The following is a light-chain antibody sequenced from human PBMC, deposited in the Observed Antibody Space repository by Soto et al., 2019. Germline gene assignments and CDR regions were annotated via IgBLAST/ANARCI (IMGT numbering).Light chain of an antibody. CDR1: QDIRSW. J-gene: IGKJ4*01. CDR2: AGS. CDR3: QQTNSFPLT. V-gene: IGKV1-12*01. Sequence: DIQMTQSPASLSASVGDRVTISCRASQDIRSWVAWYQQTPGKAPELLIYAGSSLQSGVPWRFSGSGSGTNFTLTISTLQPEDFATYFCQQTNSFPLTFGGGTKVDIK.